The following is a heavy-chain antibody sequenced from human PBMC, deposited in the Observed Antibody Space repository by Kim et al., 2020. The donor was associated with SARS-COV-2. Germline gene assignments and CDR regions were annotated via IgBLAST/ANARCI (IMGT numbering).Heavy chain of an antibody. Sequence: ASVKVSCKASGYTFTSYAMHWVRQAPGQRLEWMGWINAGNGNTKYSQKFQGRVTITRDTSASTAYMELSSLRSEDTAVYYCARLGLISDYYYYGMDVWGQGTTVTVSS. J-gene: IGHJ6*02. CDR2: INAGNGNT. CDR1: GYTFTSYA. V-gene: IGHV1-3*01. CDR3: ARLGLISDYYYYGMDV. D-gene: IGHD3-16*01.